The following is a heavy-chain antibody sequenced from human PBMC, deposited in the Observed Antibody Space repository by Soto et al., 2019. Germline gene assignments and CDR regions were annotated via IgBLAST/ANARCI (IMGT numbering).Heavy chain of an antibody. CDR3: ARAMVRGANDY. CDR1: GFTFSSDA. CDR2: ISGSGGST. V-gene: IGHV3-23*01. J-gene: IGHJ4*02. D-gene: IGHD3-10*01. Sequence: EVQLLESGGGLVQPGGSLSLSCAASGFTFSSDAMSWVRQAPGKGLELVSAISGSGGSTYYADSVTGRFTISRDNSKNTLYLQMNSLRDEDTAVYYCARAMVRGANDYWGQGTLVTVSS.